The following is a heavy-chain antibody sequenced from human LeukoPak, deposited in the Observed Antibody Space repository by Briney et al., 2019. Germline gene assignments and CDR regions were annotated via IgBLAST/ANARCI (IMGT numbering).Heavy chain of an antibody. CDR3: ARANTPYYDFWSGYRHDAFDI. CDR2: VKQDGSDK. CDR1: GFTFSRYW. V-gene: IGHV3-7*01. Sequence: GGSLRLSCAASGFTFSRYWMSWVRQAPGKGLEWVANVKQDGSDKYYVDSVKGRFTISRDNAKNSLYLQMNSLRAEDTAVYYCARANTPYYDFWSGYRHDAFDIWGQGTMVTVSS. J-gene: IGHJ3*02. D-gene: IGHD3-3*01.